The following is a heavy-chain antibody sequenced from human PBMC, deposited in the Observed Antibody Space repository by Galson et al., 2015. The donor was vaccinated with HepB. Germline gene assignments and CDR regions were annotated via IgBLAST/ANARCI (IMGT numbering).Heavy chain of an antibody. CDR1: GFTFSSYV. V-gene: IGHV3-33*01. Sequence: SLRLSCAASGFTFSSYVMHWVRQAPGKGLEWVALIWLDGSKEYYADSVKGRFTISRDNSKKTLYLQMNSLRAEDTAAYYCARERVTDYFYFGMDVWGQGTTVTVSS. CDR3: ARERVTDYFYFGMDV. D-gene: IGHD5/OR15-5a*01. CDR2: IWLDGSKE. J-gene: IGHJ6*02.